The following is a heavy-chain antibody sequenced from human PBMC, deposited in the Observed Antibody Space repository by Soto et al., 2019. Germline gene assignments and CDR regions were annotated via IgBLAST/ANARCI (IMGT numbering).Heavy chain of an antibody. CDR2: IIPILGIA. Sequence: QVQLVQSGAEVKKPGSSVKGSCKASGGTFSSYTISWVRQAPGQGLEWMGMIIPILGIANYAQKFQGRVTITADKSTSTAYMELVSLRSEDTAVYYCARESDSSGWYGEIRKTNAFDIWGQGTMVTVSS. D-gene: IGHD6-19*01. CDR3: ARESDSSGWYGEIRKTNAFDI. V-gene: IGHV1-69*08. J-gene: IGHJ3*02. CDR1: GGTFSSYT.